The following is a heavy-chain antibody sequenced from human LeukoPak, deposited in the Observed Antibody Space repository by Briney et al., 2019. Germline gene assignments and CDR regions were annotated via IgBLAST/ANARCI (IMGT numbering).Heavy chain of an antibody. D-gene: IGHD2-2*02. CDR1: GGSISSGSYY. CDR2: IYTSGST. V-gene: IGHV4-61*02. CDR3: ARARLNLSHCSSTSCYRNYFDY. Sequence: PSETLSLTCTVSGGSISSGSYYWSWIRQPAGKGLEWIGRIYTSGSTNYNPSLKSRVTISVDTSKNQFSLKLSSVTAADTAVYYCARARLNLSHCSSTSCYRNYFDYWGQGTLVTVSS. J-gene: IGHJ4*02.